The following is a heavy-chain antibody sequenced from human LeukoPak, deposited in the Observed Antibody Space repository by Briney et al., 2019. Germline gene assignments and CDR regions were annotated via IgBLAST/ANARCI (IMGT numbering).Heavy chain of an antibody. V-gene: IGHV3-48*03. Sequence: PGGCLRLSCAASGFSFSSYEMNWVRQAPGKGLEWVSYISSSGSTIYYADSVKGRFTISRDNAKNSLYLQMNSLRAEDTAVYYCASHPFSPVNTNWFDPWGQGTLVTVSS. D-gene: IGHD3-16*01. J-gene: IGHJ5*02. CDR1: GFSFSSYE. CDR3: ASHPFSPVNTNWFDP. CDR2: ISSSGSTI.